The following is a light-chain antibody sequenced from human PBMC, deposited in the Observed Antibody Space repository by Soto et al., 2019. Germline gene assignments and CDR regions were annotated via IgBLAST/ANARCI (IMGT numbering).Light chain of an antibody. J-gene: IGKJ5*01. CDR1: QSVSSY. Sequence: ELVLTQSPDTLSLSPGERATLSCRASQSVSSYLAWYQQKPGQAPRLLIYDASNRATGVPARFSGSGSGTDFTLTISSLEPEDFAVYYCQQRGNWPLTFGQGTRLEIK. CDR3: QQRGNWPLT. V-gene: IGKV3-11*01. CDR2: DAS.